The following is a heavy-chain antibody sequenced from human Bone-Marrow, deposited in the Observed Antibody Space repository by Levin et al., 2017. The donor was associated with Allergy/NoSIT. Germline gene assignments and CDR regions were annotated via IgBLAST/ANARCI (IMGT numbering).Heavy chain of an antibody. CDR2: ISSSSSTI. CDR1: GFTFSSYS. D-gene: IGHD6-13*01. CDR3: ARLDYSSNP. Sequence: HPGESLKISCAASGFTFSSYSMNWVRQAPGKGLEWVSYISSSSSTIYYADSVKGRFTISRDNAKNSLYLQMNSLRAEDTAVYYCARLDYSSNPWGQGTLVTVSS. J-gene: IGHJ5*02. V-gene: IGHV3-48*01.